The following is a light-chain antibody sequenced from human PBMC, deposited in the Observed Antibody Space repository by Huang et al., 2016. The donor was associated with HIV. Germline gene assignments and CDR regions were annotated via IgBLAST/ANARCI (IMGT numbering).Light chain of an antibody. V-gene: IGKV1-39*01. CDR1: QTIITF. Sequence: DIQMTQSPSSLSASVGDRISITCRASQTIITFLNWYQQQPGTAPKLLIYAASNLQSGVTSIFSGTGSWTPFTLTVTGLQPDDFATYFCQQTSSVPLTFGGGTRVE. CDR3: QQTSSVPLT. CDR2: AAS. J-gene: IGKJ4*01.